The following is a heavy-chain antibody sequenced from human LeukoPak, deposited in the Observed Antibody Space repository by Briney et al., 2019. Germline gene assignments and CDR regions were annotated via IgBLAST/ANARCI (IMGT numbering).Heavy chain of an antibody. D-gene: IGHD3-10*01. V-gene: IGHV4-30-2*01. CDR2: IYHSGSA. J-gene: IGHJ3*02. CDR3: ARDLYYYGSGSYYGAFDI. CDR1: GGSISSGGYS. Sequence: NPSETLSLTCSVSGGSISSGGYSWSWIRQPPGKGLEWIGYIYHSGSAYYNPSLKSRVTISVDRSKNQFSLKLSSVTAADTAVYYCARDLYYYGSGSYYGAFDIWGQGTMVTVSS.